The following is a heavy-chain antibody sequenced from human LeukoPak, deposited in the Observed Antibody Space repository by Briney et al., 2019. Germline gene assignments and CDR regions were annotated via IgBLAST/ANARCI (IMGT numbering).Heavy chain of an antibody. CDR1: GGTFSSYA. CDR2: IIPILGIA. D-gene: IGHD3-3*01. Sequence: ASVKVSCKASGGTFSSYAISWVRQAPGQGLEWMGRIIPILGIANYAQKFQGRVTITADKSTSTAYMELSSLRSEDTAVYYCAREEITIFGVVNYWGQGTLVTVSS. CDR3: AREEITIFGVVNY. J-gene: IGHJ4*02. V-gene: IGHV1-69*04.